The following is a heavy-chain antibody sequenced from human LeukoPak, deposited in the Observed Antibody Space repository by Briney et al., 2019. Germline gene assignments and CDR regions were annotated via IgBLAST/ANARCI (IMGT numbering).Heavy chain of an antibody. V-gene: IGHV4-39*07. CDR3: VRDDYGDYTRRFDP. D-gene: IGHD4-17*01. Sequence: PSETLSLTCTVSGGSISSSRYYWGWIRQPPGKGLEWIASISYSGSSYYNPSLKIRVTISVDTSKNQVSLQLSSVTAADTAVYYCVRDDYGDYTRRFDPWAREPWSPSPQ. J-gene: IGHJ5*02. CDR1: GGSISSSRYY. CDR2: ISYSGSS.